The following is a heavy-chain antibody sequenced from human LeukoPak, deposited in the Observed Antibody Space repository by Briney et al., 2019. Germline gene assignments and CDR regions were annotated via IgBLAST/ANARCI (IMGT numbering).Heavy chain of an antibody. J-gene: IGHJ4*02. CDR2: VFYSGST. Sequence: SETLSLTCTVSGGSISSSSYYWGWIRQPPGKGLEWIGSVFYSGSTFYNPSLKSRVTISVDTSKNQFSLKLSSVTAADTAVYYCARHRESSSATAFDYWGQGTLVTVSS. CDR1: GGSISSSSYY. D-gene: IGHD6-6*01. V-gene: IGHV4-39*01. CDR3: ARHRESSSATAFDY.